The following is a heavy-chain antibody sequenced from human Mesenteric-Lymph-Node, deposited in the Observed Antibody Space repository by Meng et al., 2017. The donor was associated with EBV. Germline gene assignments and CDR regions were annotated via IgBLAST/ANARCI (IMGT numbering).Heavy chain of an antibody. CDR3: ASQGYYDSGAWGDYFDY. CDR2: VHSTGST. Sequence: GQLQESGPGLVNPSELLSLPCIVSDDSVNSATYYWSWIRKPPGKGLEWIASVHSTGSTNYNPSLMSRVTISLDTSKSQFSLTLTYVTAADTAVYYCASQGYYDSGAWGDYFDYWGQGSLVTVSS. J-gene: IGHJ4*02. CDR1: DDSVNSATYY. V-gene: IGHV4-61*01. D-gene: IGHD3-22*01.